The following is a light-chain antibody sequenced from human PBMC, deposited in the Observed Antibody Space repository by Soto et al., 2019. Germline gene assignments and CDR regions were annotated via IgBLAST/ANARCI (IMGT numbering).Light chain of an antibody. V-gene: IGLV2-14*01. Sequence: QSVLTQPASVSGSPGQSITISCTGTANNVGGYKFVSWYQQYPGKPPKLMIYEVSNRPSGVSNRFSGSKSGNTASLTISGLQAEDEALYYCSSYTTSNTWVFGGGTKVTVL. CDR1: ANNVGGYKF. J-gene: IGLJ3*02. CDR2: EVS. CDR3: SSYTTSNTWV.